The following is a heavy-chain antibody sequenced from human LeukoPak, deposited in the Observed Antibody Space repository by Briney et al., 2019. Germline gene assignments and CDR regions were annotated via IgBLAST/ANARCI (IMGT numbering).Heavy chain of an antibody. CDR2: IIPFFGTA. V-gene: IGHV1-69*06. Sequence: GASVKVSCKASGGTFSSYAISWVRQAPGQGLEWMGGIIPFFGTANYAQKFQGRVTITADKSTSTAYMELSSLRSEDTAVYYCARDPGYYGSGSYYNDSTDYWGQGTLVTVSS. D-gene: IGHD3-10*01. J-gene: IGHJ4*02. CDR3: ARDPGYYGSGSYYNDSTDY. CDR1: GGTFSSYA.